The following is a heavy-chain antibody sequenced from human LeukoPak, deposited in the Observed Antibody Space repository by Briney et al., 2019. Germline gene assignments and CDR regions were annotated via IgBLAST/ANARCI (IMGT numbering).Heavy chain of an antibody. CDR2: ISCSGGST. CDR1: GFTFSSYA. J-gene: IGHJ6*03. Sequence: GGSLRLSCAASGFTFSSYAMSWVRQAPGKGLEWVLAISCSGGSTYYADSVKGRFTISRDNFKNKLYLQINSLRAEDTAVNYCAKTGATYYYYMDVWGKGTTVTVSS. D-gene: IGHD1-26*01. V-gene: IGHV3-23*01. CDR3: AKTGATYYYYMDV.